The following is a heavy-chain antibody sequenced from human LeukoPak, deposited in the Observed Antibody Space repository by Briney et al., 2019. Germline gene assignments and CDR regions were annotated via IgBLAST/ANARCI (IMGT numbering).Heavy chain of an antibody. Sequence: PGGSLRLSCAASGFTVSSNYMTWVRQAPGKGLEWVSIIYSSGASNYQDYVKGRFTISRDKSKNTVYRQMNSLRAEDTAVYYWERGRDWVEYWGQGTVVTVRS. CDR1: GFTVSSNY. CDR3: ERGRDWVEY. CDR2: IYSSGAS. J-gene: IGHJ4*02. V-gene: IGHV3-53*01. D-gene: IGHD3/OR15-3a*01.